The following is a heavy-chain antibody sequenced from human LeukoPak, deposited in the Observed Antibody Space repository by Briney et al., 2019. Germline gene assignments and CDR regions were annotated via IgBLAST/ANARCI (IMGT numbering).Heavy chain of an antibody. CDR2: ISSSSSTI. D-gene: IGHD3-9*01. J-gene: IGHJ4*02. V-gene: IGHV3-48*01. CDR1: GFTFSSYS. Sequence: TGGSLRLSCAASGFTFSSYSMNWVRQAPGKGLEWVSYISSSSSTIYYADSVKGRFTISRDNAKNSLYLQMNSLRAEDTAVYYCARAESYYDILTGYMFWGQGTLVTVSS. CDR3: ARAESYYDILTGYMF.